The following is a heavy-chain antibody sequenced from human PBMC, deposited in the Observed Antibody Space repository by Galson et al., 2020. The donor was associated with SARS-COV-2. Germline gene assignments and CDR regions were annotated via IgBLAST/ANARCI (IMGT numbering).Heavy chain of an antibody. CDR1: GDPFSGYG. V-gene: IGHV1-18*04. CDR3: ATEYPPGGLKGGGCALDT. J-gene: IGHJ3*02. CDR2: ISFYNDNT. D-gene: IGHD6-25*01. Sequence: ASVKVSCKASGDPFSGYGITWVRQAPGKGPEWLGWISFYNDNTNYVHWLQRRLTITTDRSTTFTAYMELTSLEFDDTAVYYCATEYPPGGLKGGGCALDTWGQGTLVTVSS.